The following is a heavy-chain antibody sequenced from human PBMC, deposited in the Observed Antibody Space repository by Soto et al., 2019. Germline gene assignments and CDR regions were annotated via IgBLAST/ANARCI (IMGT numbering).Heavy chain of an antibody. CDR1: GFTLSAYW. CDR3: ARDVSAGSRSLYLDAFDI. Sequence: EVQLEESGGDLVQPGGSLRLSCAASGFTLSAYWMTWVRQAPGKGLEWVANINRDGSKKSYLDSVRGRFTISRDNVGNSLCLQRDSLRADDAALYYCARDVSAGSRSLYLDAFDIWGQGTMVTVSS. J-gene: IGHJ3*02. CDR2: INRDGSKK. V-gene: IGHV3-7*05. D-gene: IGHD3-10*01.